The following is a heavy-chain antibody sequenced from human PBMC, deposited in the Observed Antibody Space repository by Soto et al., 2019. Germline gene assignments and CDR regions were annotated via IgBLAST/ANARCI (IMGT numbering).Heavy chain of an antibody. CDR2: IYYSGST. J-gene: IGHJ5*02. V-gene: IGHV4-31*03. CDR3: ARYDYGGKGAWFDP. D-gene: IGHD4-17*01. CDR1: GGSISSGGYY. Sequence: PSETLSLTCTVSGGSISSGGYYWSWIRQHPGKGLEWIGYIYYSGSTYYNPSLKSRVTISVDTSKNQFSLKLSSVTAADTAVYYCARYDYGGKGAWFDPWGQGTLVTVSS.